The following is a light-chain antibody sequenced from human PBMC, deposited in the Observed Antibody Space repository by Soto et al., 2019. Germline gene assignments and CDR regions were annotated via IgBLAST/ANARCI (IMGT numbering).Light chain of an antibody. J-gene: IGKJ2*01. CDR3: QQYNNWSYT. V-gene: IGKV3-15*01. CDR2: GAS. CDR1: QSVSSN. Sequence: EIVMTQSPATLSVSPGERATLSCRASQSVSSNFAWYQQKPGQAPRLLIYGASTRATGIPARFSGSGSGTEFTLNISSLQSEDFAVYYCQQYNNWSYTFGQGTKLEIK.